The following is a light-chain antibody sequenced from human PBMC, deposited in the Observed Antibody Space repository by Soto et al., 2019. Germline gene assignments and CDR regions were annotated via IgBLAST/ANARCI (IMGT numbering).Light chain of an antibody. V-gene: IGKV3-20*01. J-gene: IGKJ5*01. CDR1: QSVSSSY. Sequence: EIVLTQSPGTLSLSPGERATLSCRASQSVSSSYLAWYQQKPGQAPRLLIYGASSRATGIPDRFSGSGSGTDFTLTISRLEPEDFASYYCQQLDNYSLITFGQGTRLEIK. CDR2: GAS. CDR3: QQLDNYSLIT.